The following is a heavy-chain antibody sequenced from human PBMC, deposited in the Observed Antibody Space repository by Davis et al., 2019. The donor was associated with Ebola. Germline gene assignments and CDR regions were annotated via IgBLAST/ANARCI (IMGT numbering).Heavy chain of an antibody. V-gene: IGHV3-33*08. Sequence: GESLKISCAASGFTFSSNSMNWVRQAPGKGLEWVAVIWYDGSNKYYADSMKGRFTISRDNSKNTLYLQMNSLRAEDTAVYYCARGDGYWGQGTLVTVSS. CDR3: ARGDGY. CDR2: IWYDGSNK. J-gene: IGHJ4*02. CDR1: GFTFSSNS.